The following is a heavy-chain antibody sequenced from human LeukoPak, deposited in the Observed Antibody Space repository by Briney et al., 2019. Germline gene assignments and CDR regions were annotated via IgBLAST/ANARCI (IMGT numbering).Heavy chain of an antibody. J-gene: IGHJ4*02. CDR3: ARLSAVVVPAY. CDR2: INPNSGGT. V-gene: IGHV1-2*02. D-gene: IGHD2-2*01. Sequence: GASVKVSCKASGYTFTGYYMHWVRQAPGQGLEWMGWINPNSGGTNYAQKFQGRVTVTRDTSVSTAYMELSRLRSDDTAVYYCARLSAVVVPAYWGQGTLVTVSS. CDR1: GYTFTGYY.